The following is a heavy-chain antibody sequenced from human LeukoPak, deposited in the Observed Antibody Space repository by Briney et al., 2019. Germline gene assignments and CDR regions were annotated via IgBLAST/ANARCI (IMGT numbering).Heavy chain of an antibody. D-gene: IGHD3-10*01. CDR3: ARSSMFRGVTVDY. CDR1: GGSSRSGDYF. CDR2: IHYSGYT. J-gene: IGHJ4*02. Sequence: SQTLSLTCAVSGGSSRSGDYFWSWIRQPPGKGLEWIGHIHYSGYTYYNPSLKSRVTISVDTSKSQFSLKLSSVTAADTAVYYCARSSMFRGVTVDYWGQGTLVTVSS. V-gene: IGHV4-30-4*01.